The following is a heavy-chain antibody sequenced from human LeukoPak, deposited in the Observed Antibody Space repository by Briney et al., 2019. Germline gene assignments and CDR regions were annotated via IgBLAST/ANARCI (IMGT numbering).Heavy chain of an antibody. V-gene: IGHV3-30-3*01. Sequence: PGRSLRLSCAASGFTFTTYDMRWVRQAPGKGLEWVTVISYDGSKIYYAESVKGRFTSSRDNSKNTLYLQMNSLRAEDTAVFYCARDRRNYYDTSGQDAFDIWGQGTMVTVSS. J-gene: IGHJ3*02. D-gene: IGHD3-22*01. CDR1: GFTFTTYD. CDR2: ISYDGSKI. CDR3: ARDRRNYYDTSGQDAFDI.